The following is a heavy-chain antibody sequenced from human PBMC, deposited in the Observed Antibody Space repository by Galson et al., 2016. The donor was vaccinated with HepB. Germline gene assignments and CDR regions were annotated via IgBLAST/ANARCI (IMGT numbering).Heavy chain of an antibody. CDR3: AYTYYYDSSGYSPFDN. Sequence: SETLSLTCAVSGASLSGYFWSWIRQPPGKGLEWIGEINLSGRVNYNPSLKGRVTMSVDTSKNQFSLKLSSVTAADTTVYYCAYTYYYDSSGYSPFDNWGQGTLVTVSS. J-gene: IGHJ4*02. CDR1: GASLSGYF. V-gene: IGHV4-34*10. D-gene: IGHD3-22*01. CDR2: INLSGRV.